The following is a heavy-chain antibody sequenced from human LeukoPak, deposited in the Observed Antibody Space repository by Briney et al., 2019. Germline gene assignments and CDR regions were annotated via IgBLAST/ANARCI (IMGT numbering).Heavy chain of an antibody. V-gene: IGHV4-4*07. CDR2: IYSSGST. J-gene: IGHJ5*02. Sequence: SETLSLTCFVSGGSLSNYYWSWLRQPAGQGLEWIGRIYSSGSTNYNPSLKSRVHMSVDTSKNQFSLKLNSVTAADTAVYFCARDSSTWYTGPNWFDPWGQGTLVTVSS. CDR1: GGSLSNYY. D-gene: IGHD6-13*01. CDR3: ARDSSTWYTGPNWFDP.